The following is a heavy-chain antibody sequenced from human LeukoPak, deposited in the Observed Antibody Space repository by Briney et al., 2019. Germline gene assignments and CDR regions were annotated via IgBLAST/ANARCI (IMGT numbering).Heavy chain of an antibody. J-gene: IGHJ4*02. D-gene: IGHD2-2*03. V-gene: IGHV3-23*01. CDR1: GFTFSSYP. CDR2: ISGSGASI. CDR3: AMDMRPLGTQTQDFAH. Sequence: GGSLRLSCAASGFTFSSYPMIWVRQAPGKGLQWVSTISGSGASIYYADSVKGRFTISRDNSKNMLYVQMSSLRAEDTAVYYCAMDMRPLGTQTQDFAHWRQGTLVTVSS.